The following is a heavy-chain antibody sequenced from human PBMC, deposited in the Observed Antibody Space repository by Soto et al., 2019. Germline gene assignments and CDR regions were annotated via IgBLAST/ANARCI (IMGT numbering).Heavy chain of an antibody. J-gene: IGHJ6*02. CDR2: IKQDGSEK. V-gene: IGHV3-7*04. CDR3: ARGSGSFHYYYYGMDV. Sequence: EVQLVESGGGLVQPGGSLRLSCAASGFTFSSYWMSWVRQAPGKGLEWVANIKQDGSEKYYVDSVKGRFTISRDNAKNSLYLQMNSLRAEDKAVYYCARGSGSFHYYYYGMDVWGQGTTVTVSS. D-gene: IGHD1-26*01. CDR1: GFTFSSYW.